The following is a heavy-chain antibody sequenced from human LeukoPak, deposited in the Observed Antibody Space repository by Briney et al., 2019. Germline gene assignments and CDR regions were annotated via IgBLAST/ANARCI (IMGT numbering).Heavy chain of an antibody. Sequence: GGSLRLSCAASGFTFSSYGMSWVRQAPGRGLEWVSGISGSGGTTCYADSVKGRFTISRDNSKNTLYLQMNSLRAEDTAVYYCAKDGVYYASGSFDYWGQGTLVTVSS. CDR3: AKDGVYYASGSFDY. J-gene: IGHJ4*02. CDR2: ISGSGGTT. D-gene: IGHD3-10*01. CDR1: GFTFSSYG. V-gene: IGHV3-23*01.